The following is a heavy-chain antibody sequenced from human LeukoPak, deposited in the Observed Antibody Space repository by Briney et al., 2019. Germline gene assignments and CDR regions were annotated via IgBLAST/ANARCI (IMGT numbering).Heavy chain of an antibody. CDR2: INTNTGNP. CDR1: GYTFTSHV. D-gene: IGHD2-21*02. Sequence: ASVKVSCKASGYTFTSHVINWVRQAPGQGLEWMGWINTNTGNPTYAQGFTGRFVFSLDTSVSTAYLQISSLKAEDTAVYYCARVSAYCGGDCYPAFDYWGQGTLVTVSS. J-gene: IGHJ4*02. CDR3: ARVSAYCGGDCYPAFDY. V-gene: IGHV7-4-1*02.